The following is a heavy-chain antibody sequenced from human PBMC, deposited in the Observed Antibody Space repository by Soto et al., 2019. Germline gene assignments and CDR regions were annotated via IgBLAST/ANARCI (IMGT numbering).Heavy chain of an antibody. Sequence: AGSLRLSCAASGFTFSSYAMHWVRQAPGKGLEWVAVISYDGSNKYYADSVKGRFTISRDNSKNTLYLQMNSLRAEDTAVYYCAKDRNRWLRFDLGYWGQGTLVTVSS. D-gene: IGHD5-12*01. J-gene: IGHJ4*02. CDR1: GFTFSSYA. CDR3: AKDRNRWLRFDLGY. CDR2: ISYDGSNK. V-gene: IGHV3-30-3*02.